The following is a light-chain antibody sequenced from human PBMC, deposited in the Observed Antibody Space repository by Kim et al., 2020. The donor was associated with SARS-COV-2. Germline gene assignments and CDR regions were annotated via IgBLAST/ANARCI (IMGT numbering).Light chain of an antibody. CDR2: WAS. Sequence: RATLDCKSSQTVLYNSNNKNYLAWYQQKPGQAPKLLIYWASIGESGVSDRFSGSGSETDFNLNISSLQAEDVAVYYCQQYYSTPPSFGHGTKLEI. J-gene: IGKJ2*03. V-gene: IGKV4-1*01. CDR3: QQYYSTPPS. CDR1: QTVLYNSNNKNY.